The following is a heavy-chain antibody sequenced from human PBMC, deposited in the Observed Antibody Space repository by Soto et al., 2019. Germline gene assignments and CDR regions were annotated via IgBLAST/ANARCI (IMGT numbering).Heavy chain of an antibody. J-gene: IGHJ3*02. D-gene: IGHD2-21*01. CDR2: INSDGSST. Sequence: GGSLRLSCAASGFTFSSYWMHWVRQAPGKGLVWVSRINSDGSSTNYADSVKGRFTISRDNAKNTLYLQMNSLRAEDTAVYYCARPIGYDCGGDCGRGDAFDIWGQGTMVTVSS. CDR1: GFTFSSYW. CDR3: ARPIGYDCGGDCGRGDAFDI. V-gene: IGHV3-74*01.